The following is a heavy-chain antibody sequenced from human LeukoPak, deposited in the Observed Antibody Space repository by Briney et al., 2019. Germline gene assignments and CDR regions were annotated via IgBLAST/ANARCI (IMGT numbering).Heavy chain of an antibody. Sequence: ETLSLTCTVSGGFISSYYWSWIRQPPGRGLGWIVFFYDSGSPNYNPSLKSRFTISVDTSKNHFSLKLSSVTAADTAVYYWARHTAIHWRESDYGVYLGENWFDPWGQGTLVTVSS. CDR3: ARHTAIHWRESDYGVYLGENWFDP. V-gene: IGHV4-59*08. CDR1: GGFISSYY. CDR2: FYDSGSP. D-gene: IGHD4-17*01. J-gene: IGHJ5*02.